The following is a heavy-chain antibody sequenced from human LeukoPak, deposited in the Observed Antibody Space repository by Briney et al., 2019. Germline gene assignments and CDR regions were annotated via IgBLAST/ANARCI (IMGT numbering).Heavy chain of an antibody. D-gene: IGHD6-19*01. CDR3: ARGNIAVPGTPYYFEY. CDR2: INPNSGGT. CDR1: GYTFTGYY. V-gene: IGHV1-2*02. Sequence: ASVKVSCKASGYTFTGYYMHWVRQAPGQGLEWMGWINPNSGGTNYAQKFQGRVTMTRDTSISTAYMELSRLRSDDTAVYYCARGNIAVPGTPYYFEYWGQGTLVTVSS. J-gene: IGHJ4*02.